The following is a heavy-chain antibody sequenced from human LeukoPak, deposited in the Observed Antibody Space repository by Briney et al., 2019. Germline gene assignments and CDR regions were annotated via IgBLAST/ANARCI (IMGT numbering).Heavy chain of an antibody. D-gene: IGHD5-12*01. Sequence: SETLSLTCSVSGGSISSYYWSWIRQTAGKGLEWIGRINASGNTRFNPSLKSRVTMSVDTSKNQFSLKLSSVTAADTAVYFCARGMAVAYDYNWFDPWGQGTLVTVSS. CDR1: GGSISSYY. CDR2: INASGNT. CDR3: ARGMAVAYDYNWFDP. J-gene: IGHJ5*02. V-gene: IGHV4-4*07.